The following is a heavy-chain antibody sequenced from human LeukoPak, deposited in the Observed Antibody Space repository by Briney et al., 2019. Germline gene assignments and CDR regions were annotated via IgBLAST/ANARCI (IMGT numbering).Heavy chain of an antibody. V-gene: IGHV3-13*01. CDR2: IGTAGDT. Sequence: GGSLRLSCAASGFTFSSYAMSWVRQAPGKGLEWVSAIGTAGDTYYPGSVKGRFTISRENAKNSLYLQMNSLRAGDTAVYYCARGSKGYYDILTGPGDWGQGTLVTVSS. CDR1: GFTFSSYA. CDR3: ARGSKGYYDILTGPGD. J-gene: IGHJ4*02. D-gene: IGHD3-9*01.